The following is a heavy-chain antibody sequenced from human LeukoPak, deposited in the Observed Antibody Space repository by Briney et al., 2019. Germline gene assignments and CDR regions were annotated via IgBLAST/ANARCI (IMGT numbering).Heavy chain of an antibody. J-gene: IGHJ4*02. CDR2: ISSSSSYI. Sequence: PGGSLRLSCAASGFTFSSYSMNWVRQAPGKGLEWVSSISSSSSYIYYADSVKGRFTISRDNAKNSLYLQMNSLRAEDTAVYYCAGDIVGATGGFDYWGQGTLVTVSS. D-gene: IGHD1-26*01. CDR1: GFTFSSYS. CDR3: AGDIVGATGGFDY. V-gene: IGHV3-21*01.